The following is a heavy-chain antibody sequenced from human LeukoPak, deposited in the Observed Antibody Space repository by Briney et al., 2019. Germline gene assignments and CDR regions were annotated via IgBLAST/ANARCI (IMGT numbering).Heavy chain of an antibody. J-gene: IGHJ1*01. V-gene: IGHV3-53*01. D-gene: IGHD3-3*01. CDR1: GFTVISNY. CDR2: IYSGGST. Sequence: GGSLRRSCAASGFTVISNYMSWVRQAPGKGLEWVSAIYSGGSTYYADSVKGRFTISRDNSKNTVYLQMNSLRAEDTAVYYCARGWSIGIYNWGQGTLVTVSS. CDR3: ARGWSIGIYN.